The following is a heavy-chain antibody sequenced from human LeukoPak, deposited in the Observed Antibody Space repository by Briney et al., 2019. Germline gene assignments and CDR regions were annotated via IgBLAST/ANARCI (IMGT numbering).Heavy chain of an antibody. V-gene: IGHV3-30*02. CDR1: GFTFNTHG. J-gene: IGHJ4*02. CDR3: AKDRRHFTVTTDAYFDY. CDR2: IPYNGRNE. D-gene: IGHD4-17*01. Sequence: PGGSLRLSCVASGFTFNTHGMHWVRQTPGKGLEWVAFIPYNGRNEQFADFVKGRFTISRDYSSNTVYLQMNSLRTEDTAVYYCAKDRRHFTVTTDAYFDYWGQGTLVTVSS.